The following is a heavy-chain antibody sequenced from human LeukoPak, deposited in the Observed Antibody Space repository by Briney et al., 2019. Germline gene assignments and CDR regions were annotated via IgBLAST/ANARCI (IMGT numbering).Heavy chain of an antibody. V-gene: IGHV3-7*01. J-gene: IGHJ1*01. CDR3: TSWGDTTAEYFQR. CDR1: VFSFNRCW. Sequence: GGSMRLSCVVSVFSFNRCWINWVRQAPGKGLEWVAHINPDGRDTYYVDSVKGRFTISRDNAQNSMYLQMNSLRVEDTAVYYCTSWGDTTAEYFQRWGQGTLVTVSS. CDR2: INPDGRDT. D-gene: IGHD2-21*02.